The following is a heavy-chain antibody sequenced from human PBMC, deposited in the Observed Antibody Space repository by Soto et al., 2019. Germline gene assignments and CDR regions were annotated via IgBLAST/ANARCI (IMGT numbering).Heavy chain of an antibody. J-gene: IGHJ2*01. D-gene: IGHD6-13*01. CDR2: ISGSGGST. V-gene: IGHV3-23*01. CDR1: GFTFSSYA. Sequence: EVQLLESGGGLVQPGGSLRLSCAASGFTFSSYAMSWVRQAPGKGLEWVSAISGSGGSTYYADSVKGRFTISRDNSKITLYLQMNSLRAEDTAVYYCAKDSIAAAGTDWYFDLWGRGTLVTVSS. CDR3: AKDSIAAAGTDWYFDL.